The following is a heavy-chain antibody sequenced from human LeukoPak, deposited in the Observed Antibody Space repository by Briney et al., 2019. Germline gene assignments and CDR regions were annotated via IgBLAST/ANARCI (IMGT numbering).Heavy chain of an antibody. Sequence: PGGSLRLSCAHSGFTFSSYGMHWVRHAPGKGLEWVAVISYDGGNKYYADSVKGRFTISRDNSKNTLYLQMNSLRAEDTAVYYCARDSHSGSYVGGDLDYWGQGTLVTVSS. CDR2: ISYDGGNK. D-gene: IGHD1-26*01. CDR3: ARDSHSGSYVGGDLDY. V-gene: IGHV3-30*03. J-gene: IGHJ4*02. CDR1: GFTFSSYG.